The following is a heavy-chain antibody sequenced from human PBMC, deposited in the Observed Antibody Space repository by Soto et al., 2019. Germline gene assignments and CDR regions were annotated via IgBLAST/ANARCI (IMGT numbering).Heavy chain of an antibody. Sequence: QVQLVESGGGVVQPGRSLRLSCAASGFTFSSYGMHWVRQAPGKGLEWVAVISYDGSNKYYADSVKGRFTISRDNSKNTLYLQMNSLRAEDTAVYYCAKDGGRISHVGGGDYWGQGTLVTVSS. J-gene: IGHJ4*02. D-gene: IGHD3-16*01. V-gene: IGHV3-30*18. CDR3: AKDGGRISHVGGGDY. CDR1: GFTFSSYG. CDR2: ISYDGSNK.